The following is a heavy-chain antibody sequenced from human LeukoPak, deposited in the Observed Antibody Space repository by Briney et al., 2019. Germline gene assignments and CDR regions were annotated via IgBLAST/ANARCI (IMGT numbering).Heavy chain of an antibody. J-gene: IGHJ4*02. D-gene: IGHD3-10*01. CDR2: ISNSGGST. Sequence: GGSLRLSCAVSGITLGNYGMSWVRQPPGKGLEWVAGISNSGGSTNYADSVKGRFTISRDTPRNTLYLQMNSLRAEDTAVYFCAKRGVVIRVFLVGFHKEAYYFDSWGQGALVTVSS. V-gene: IGHV3-23*01. CDR3: AKRGVVIRVFLVGFHKEAYYFDS. CDR1: GITLGNYG.